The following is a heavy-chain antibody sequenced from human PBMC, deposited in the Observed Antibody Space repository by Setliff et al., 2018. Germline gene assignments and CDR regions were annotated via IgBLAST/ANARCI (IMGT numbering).Heavy chain of an antibody. CDR3: ERLVRYCTATACQRTSGDDL. CDR2: IIPIFGTA. D-gene: IGHD2-8*01. Sequence: SVKVSCKASGGTFSSYAISWVRQAPGQGLEWMGRIIPIFGTANYAQKFQGRVTITADESTSTAYMELSSLRSEDTAVYYCERLVRYCTATACQRTSGDDLWGQGTLVTVSS. J-gene: IGHJ5*02. V-gene: IGHV1-69*13. CDR1: GGTFSSYA.